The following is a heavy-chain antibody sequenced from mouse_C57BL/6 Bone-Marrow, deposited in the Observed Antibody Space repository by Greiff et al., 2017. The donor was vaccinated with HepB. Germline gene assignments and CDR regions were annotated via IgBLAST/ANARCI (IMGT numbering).Heavy chain of an antibody. CDR2: IYPSDSET. CDR3: ARKLYSYYFDY. J-gene: IGHJ2*01. D-gene: IGHD2-12*01. Sequence: QVQLQQPGAELARPGSSVKLSCKASGYTFTSYWMDWVKQRPGQGLEWIGNIYPSDSETHYNQKFKDKATLTVDKSSSTAYMQLSSLTSEDSAVYYCARKLYSYYFDYWGQGTTLTVSS. CDR1: GYTFTSYW. V-gene: IGHV1-61*01.